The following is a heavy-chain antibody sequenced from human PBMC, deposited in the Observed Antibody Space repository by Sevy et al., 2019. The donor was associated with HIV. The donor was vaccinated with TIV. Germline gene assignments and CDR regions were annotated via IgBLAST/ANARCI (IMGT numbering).Heavy chain of an antibody. J-gene: IGHJ4*02. CDR1: GFTFSSYV. V-gene: IGHV3-33*08. CDR2: IWYDGTIK. Sequence: GGSLRLSCAASGFTFSSYVMHWVRQAPGKGLEWVALIWYDGTIKYYADSVKGRFTISRDNSKDTLFLQMNSLTPEDTAVYYCARGGGYCGGHCYSIDYWGQGALVTVSS. CDR3: ARGGGYCGGHCYSIDY. D-gene: IGHD2-21*02.